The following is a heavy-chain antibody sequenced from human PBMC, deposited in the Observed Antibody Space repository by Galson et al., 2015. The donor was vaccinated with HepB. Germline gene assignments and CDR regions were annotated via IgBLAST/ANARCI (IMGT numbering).Heavy chain of an antibody. CDR2: ISGSGGST. J-gene: IGHJ4*02. D-gene: IGHD3-3*01. Sequence: SLRLSCAASGFTFSSYAMSWVRQAPGKGLEWVSAISGSGGSTYYADSVKGRFTISRDNSKNTLYLQMNSLRAEDTAVYYCAKVGGVGVVIIPYYFDYWGQGTLVTVSS. CDR1: GFTFSSYA. V-gene: IGHV3-23*01. CDR3: AKVGGVGVVIIPYYFDY.